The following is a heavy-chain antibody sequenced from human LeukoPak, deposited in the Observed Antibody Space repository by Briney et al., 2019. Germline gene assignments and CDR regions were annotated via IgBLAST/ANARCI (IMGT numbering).Heavy chain of an antibody. D-gene: IGHD4-17*01. J-gene: IGHJ4*02. Sequence: PGRSLRLSCAASGFTFSSYGMHWVRQAPGKGLEWVAVISYDGSNKYYADSVKGRFTISRDNSKNTLYLQMNSLRAEDTAVYYCAKERGDYGDHTGLDYWGQGTLVTVSS. CDR1: GFTFSSYG. CDR3: AKERGDYGDHTGLDY. CDR2: ISYDGSNK. V-gene: IGHV3-30*18.